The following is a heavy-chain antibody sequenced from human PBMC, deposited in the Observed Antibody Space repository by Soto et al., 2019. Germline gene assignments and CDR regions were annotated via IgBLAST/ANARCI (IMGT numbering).Heavy chain of an antibody. V-gene: IGHV4-30-4*01. CDR3: ARFGDFAHEYYFDY. CDR1: GGSISSGDYY. J-gene: IGHJ4*01. Sequence: TSETLSLTCTVSGGSISSGDYYWSWIRQPPGKGLEWIGYIYYSGSTYYNPSLKSRVTISVDTSKNQFSLKLSSVTAADTAVYYCARFGDFAHEYYFDYWGHGTLVTVSS. D-gene: IGHD4-17*01. CDR2: IYYSGST.